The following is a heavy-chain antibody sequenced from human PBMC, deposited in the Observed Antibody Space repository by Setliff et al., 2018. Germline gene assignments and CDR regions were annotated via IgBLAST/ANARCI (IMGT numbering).Heavy chain of an antibody. CDR3: ARGKAARGDWFDP. CDR2: LYYDGST. J-gene: IGHJ5*02. V-gene: IGHV4-39*01. D-gene: IGHD6-6*01. Sequence: SETLSLTCTVSGGSISSSDYYWVWIRQPPGKGLEWVGSLYYDGSTYYNPSLKSRVTISVDTSKNQFSLKLNSVPAADTAVYYCARGKAARGDWFDPWGQRTMVTVSS. CDR1: GGSISSSDYY.